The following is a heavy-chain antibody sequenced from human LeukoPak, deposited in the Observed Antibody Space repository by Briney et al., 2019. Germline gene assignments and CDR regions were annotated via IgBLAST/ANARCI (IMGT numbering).Heavy chain of an antibody. V-gene: IGHV1-3*01. Sequence: ASVKVSCKASGYTFTSYAMHWVRQAPGQRLEWMGWINAGNGNTKYSQKFQDRVTITRDTSATTAYKELSSLKSEDTAVYYCARATSSSWYETVFDYWGQGTLVIVSS. D-gene: IGHD6-13*01. CDR2: INAGNGNT. J-gene: IGHJ4*02. CDR3: ARATSSSWYETVFDY. CDR1: GYTFTSYA.